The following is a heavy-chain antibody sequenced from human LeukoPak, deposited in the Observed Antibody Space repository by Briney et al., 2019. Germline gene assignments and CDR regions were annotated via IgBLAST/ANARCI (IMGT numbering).Heavy chain of an antibody. J-gene: IGHJ5*02. CDR3: ASTNCSSARCSGANWFGP. Sequence: SQTLSLTCTVSGGSISSGDYYWSWIRQPPGKGLEWIGYIYYSGSAFHYNPSLKSRITISIDTSKNQFSLRLSSVTAADTAVYYCASTNCSSARCSGANWFGPWGQGTLVTVSS. D-gene: IGHD2-2*01. V-gene: IGHV4-30-4*08. CDR2: IYYSGSA. CDR1: GGSISSGDYY.